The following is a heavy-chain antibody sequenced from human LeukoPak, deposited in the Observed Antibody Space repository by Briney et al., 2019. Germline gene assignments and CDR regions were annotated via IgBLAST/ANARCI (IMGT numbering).Heavy chain of an antibody. V-gene: IGHV4-4*07. CDR2: IYTSGST. Sequence: KPSETLSLTCTVSGGSISSYYWSWIRQPAGKGLEWIGRIYTSGSTNYNPSLKSRVTMSVDTSKNQFSLKLSSVTAADTAVYYCARVGDFWSGYYYWYFDLWGRGTLVTVSS. D-gene: IGHD3-3*01. J-gene: IGHJ2*01. CDR1: GGSISSYY. CDR3: ARVGDFWSGYYYWYFDL.